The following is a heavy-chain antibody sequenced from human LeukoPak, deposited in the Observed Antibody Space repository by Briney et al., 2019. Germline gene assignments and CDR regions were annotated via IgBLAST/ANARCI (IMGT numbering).Heavy chain of an antibody. D-gene: IGHD3-10*01. J-gene: IGHJ4*02. CDR3: TTDLGGVVETGSYYNPGY. CDR1: GFTLSNAW. CDR2: IKSKTEGGTT. Sequence: GRSLRPSCAASGFTLSNAWMSWVSQPPGNGLEWVGRIKSKTEGGTTDYAAPVKGRFNISRDDSKNTLYLQMNSLKTEDTAVYYCTTDLGGVVETGSYYNPGYWGQGTLVTVSS. V-gene: IGHV3-15*01.